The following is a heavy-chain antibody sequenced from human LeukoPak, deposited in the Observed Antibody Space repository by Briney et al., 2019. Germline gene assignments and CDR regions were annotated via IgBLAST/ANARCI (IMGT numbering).Heavy chain of an antibody. D-gene: IGHD3-3*01. Sequence: GESLKISCKGSGYSFTSYWIGWVRQMPGKGLEWMGIIYPGDSDTRYSPSFQGQVTISADKSISTAYLQWSSLKASDTAMYYCARHGKGLLHRIDAFDIWGQGTMVTVSS. CDR2: IYPGDSDT. CDR3: ARHGKGLLHRIDAFDI. CDR1: GYSFTSYW. J-gene: IGHJ3*02. V-gene: IGHV5-51*01.